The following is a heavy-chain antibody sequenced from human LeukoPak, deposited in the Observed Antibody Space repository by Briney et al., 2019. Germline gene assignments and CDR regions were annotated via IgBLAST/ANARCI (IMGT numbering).Heavy chain of an antibody. J-gene: IGHJ4*02. V-gene: IGHV3-23*01. D-gene: IGHD4-17*01. CDR1: GFTFSSYG. CDR2: ISGGGGST. Sequence: GGSLRLSCAASGFTFSSYGMSWVRPAPGKGRAWVSAISGGGGSTYHADSVKGRFTISRDNSKNTLYLQMNSLRSEDTAAYYCARGSMTTAAYWGQGTLVTVSS. CDR3: ARGSMTTAAY.